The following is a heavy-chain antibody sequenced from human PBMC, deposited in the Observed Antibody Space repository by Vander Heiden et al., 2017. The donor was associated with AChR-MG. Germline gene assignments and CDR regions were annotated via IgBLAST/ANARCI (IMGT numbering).Heavy chain of an antibody. Sequence: QVQLQESGPGLGKPSAPLSLTCNVSGGSITSYWWSWIRQTPGKGLEWIGCIFYSGRTDYNPSLRSRVTISIDASKNQFSLSLNSVTAADTAIYYCARGERLGALDSWGQGTLMRVSS. CDR2: IFYSGRT. CDR3: ARGERLGALDS. CDR1: GGSITSYW. D-gene: IGHD1-26*01. J-gene: IGHJ4*02. V-gene: IGHV4-59*01.